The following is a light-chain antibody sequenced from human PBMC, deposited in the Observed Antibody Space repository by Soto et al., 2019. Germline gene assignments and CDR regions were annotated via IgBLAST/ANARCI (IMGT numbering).Light chain of an antibody. Sequence: DIQMTQSPSTLSASVGDRVTITCRASQSISSWLAWYQQKPGKAPKLLIYDASSLESGVPSRFSGGGSGTEFTLTTGSRQPDYFATFYCQKNIIYWRFAKGTKGESK. J-gene: IGKJ1*01. V-gene: IGKV1-5*01. CDR3: QKNIIYWR. CDR2: DAS. CDR1: QSISSW.